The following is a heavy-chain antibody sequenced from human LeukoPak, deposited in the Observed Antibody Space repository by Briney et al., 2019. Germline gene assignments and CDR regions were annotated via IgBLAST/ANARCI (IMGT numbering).Heavy chain of an antibody. D-gene: IGHD3-3*01. J-gene: IGHJ4*02. V-gene: IGHV3-21*01. CDR3: ARDYSYGSRYLY. CDR2: ITTSTSYI. Sequence: PGGSLRLSCAASGFTFSSFTMNWVRQAPGKGLEWVSSITTSTSYIYYADSVKGRFTISRDNAKNSLYLQMNSLRAEDTAVYYCARDYSYGSRYLYWGQGTLVTVSS. CDR1: GFTFSSFT.